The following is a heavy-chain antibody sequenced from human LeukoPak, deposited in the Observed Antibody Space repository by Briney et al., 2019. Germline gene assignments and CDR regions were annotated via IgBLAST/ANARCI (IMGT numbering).Heavy chain of an antibody. CDR1: GDSLSSYY. CDR2: IYYIGST. CDR3: ARVGAYNWFDP. V-gene: IGHV4-59*01. D-gene: IGHD3-10*01. Sequence: PSETLSLTCTVSGDSLSSYYWSWIRQPPGKGLEWIGYIYYIGSTNYNPSLKSRVTISVDTSKNQFSLKLSSVIAADTAVYYCARVGAYNWFDPWGQGTLVTVSS. J-gene: IGHJ5*02.